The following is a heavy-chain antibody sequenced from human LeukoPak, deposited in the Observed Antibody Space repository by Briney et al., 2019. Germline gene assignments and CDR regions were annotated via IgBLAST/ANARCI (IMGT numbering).Heavy chain of an antibody. Sequence: GGSVKVSCKASGYTLTSYFLHWVRQAPGQGLEWMGIMNPSGGSTTYAQKFQGRVTMTRDMSTSTVYMELSSLRSEDTAVYYCARGYCSGGTCPNYYYYYMDVWGKGTTVNVSS. D-gene: IGHD2-15*01. V-gene: IGHV1-46*01. CDR2: MNPSGGST. CDR1: GYTLTSYF. J-gene: IGHJ6*03. CDR3: ARGYCSGGTCPNYYYYYMDV.